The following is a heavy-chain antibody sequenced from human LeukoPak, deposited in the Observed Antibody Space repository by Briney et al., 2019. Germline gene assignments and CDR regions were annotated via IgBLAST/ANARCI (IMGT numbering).Heavy chain of an antibody. CDR2: ISGSGGST. CDR3: ARERTYYDFSAYFDY. D-gene: IGHD3-3*01. Sequence: AGGSLRLSCAASGFTFSSYAMSWVRQAPGKGLEWVSAISGSGGSTYYADSVKGRFTISRDNSKNTLYLQMNSLRAEDTAVYYCARERTYYDFSAYFDYWGQGTLVTVSS. CDR1: GFTFSSYA. V-gene: IGHV3-23*01. J-gene: IGHJ4*02.